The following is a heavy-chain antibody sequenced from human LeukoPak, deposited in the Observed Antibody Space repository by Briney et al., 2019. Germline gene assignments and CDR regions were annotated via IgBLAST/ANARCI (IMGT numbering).Heavy chain of an antibody. V-gene: IGHV5-51*01. J-gene: IGHJ4*02. CDR2: IYPSDSDT. Sequence: GESLKISCQVSGYRFTRYWIGWVRQLPGKGLGWMGVIYPSDSDTRYSPSFQGQVTISADKSISTAYLQWSSLKASDTAMYYCARQKDSSGWYIWGQGTLVTVSS. CDR1: GYRFTRYW. D-gene: IGHD6-19*01. CDR3: ARQKDSSGWYI.